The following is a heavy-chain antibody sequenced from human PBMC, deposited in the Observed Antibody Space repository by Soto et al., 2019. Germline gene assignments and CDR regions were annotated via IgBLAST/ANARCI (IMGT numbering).Heavy chain of an antibody. CDR2: ISYDGSNK. D-gene: IGHD3-9*01. V-gene: IGHV3-30*18. CDR1: GFTFSSYG. CDR3: AKDPRLDILTGPFDY. Sequence: QVQLVESGGGVVQPGRSLRLSCAASGFTFSSYGMHWVRQAPGKGLEWVAVISYDGSNKYYADSVKGRFTISRDNSKNTLYLQMYSLRAEDTAVYYCAKDPRLDILTGPFDYWGQGTLGPVSS. J-gene: IGHJ4*02.